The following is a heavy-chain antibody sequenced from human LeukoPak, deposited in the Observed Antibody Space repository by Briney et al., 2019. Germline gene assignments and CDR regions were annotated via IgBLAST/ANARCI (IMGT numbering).Heavy chain of an antibody. J-gene: IGHJ3*02. CDR2: ISYDGSNK. Sequence: GGSLRLSCSASGFIFNTYAMHWVRQAPGKGLEWVALISYDGSNKFYADSVKGRFSISRDNSKNTLYLQMNSLRPEDTALYSCARGQGLTVPAGDALDIWGQGTMVTVSS. CDR3: ARGQGLTVPAGDALDI. D-gene: IGHD4-17*01. V-gene: IGHV3-30-3*01. CDR1: GFIFNTYA.